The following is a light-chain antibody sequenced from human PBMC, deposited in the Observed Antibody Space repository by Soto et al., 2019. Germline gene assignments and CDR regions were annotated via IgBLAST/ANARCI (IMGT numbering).Light chain of an antibody. Sequence: QSVLTQPASVYGSPGQSIAISCIGTSSDVGAYDYVSWYQQHPDRAPKLMVYEVHNRPSGVSNRFSGSKSVNTATLTISGLQPEDEADYYCASHTSSNTRVFGTGTKVTVL. CDR1: SSDVGAYDY. V-gene: IGLV2-14*03. CDR2: EVH. CDR3: ASHTSSNTRV. J-gene: IGLJ1*01.